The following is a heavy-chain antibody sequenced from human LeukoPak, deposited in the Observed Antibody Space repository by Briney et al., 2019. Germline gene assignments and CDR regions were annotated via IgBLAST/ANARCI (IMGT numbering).Heavy chain of an antibody. CDR2: INPSGGST. CDR3: ARGRITMVRGVLPDYYYYGMDV. D-gene: IGHD3-10*01. CDR1: GYTFTSYY. Sequence: GASVKVSCKASGYTFTSYYMHWVRQAPGQGLEWMGIINPSGGSTSYAQKFQGRVTMTRDTSTSTAYMELSSLRSEDTAVYYCARGRITMVRGVLPDYYYYGMDVWGQGTTVTVSS. V-gene: IGHV1-46*01. J-gene: IGHJ6*02.